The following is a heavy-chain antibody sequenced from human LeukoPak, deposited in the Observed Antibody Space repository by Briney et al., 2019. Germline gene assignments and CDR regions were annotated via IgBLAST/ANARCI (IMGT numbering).Heavy chain of an antibody. CDR3: AGSGVYAILGYYYYMDV. CDR2: IKQDGSEK. D-gene: IGHD2-8*01. J-gene: IGHJ6*03. V-gene: IGHV3-7*01. Sequence: GGSLRLSCAASGFTFSSYWISWVRQAPGKGLEWVANIKQDGSEKYYVDSVKGRFTISRDNAKNSLYLQMNSLRAEDTAVYYCAGSGVYAILGYYYYMDVWGKGTTVTVSS. CDR1: GFTFSSYW.